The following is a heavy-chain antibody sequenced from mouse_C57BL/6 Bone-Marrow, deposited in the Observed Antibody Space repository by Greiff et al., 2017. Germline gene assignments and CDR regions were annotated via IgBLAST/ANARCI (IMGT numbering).Heavy chain of an antibody. CDR3: ARQDYGSSYVPHYYAMDY. CDR1: GFTFSSYG. D-gene: IGHD1-1*01. V-gene: IGHV5-6*01. Sequence: EVQLQESGGDLVKPGGSLKLSCAAPGFTFSSYGMSWVRQTPDKRLEWVATISSGGSYTYYPDSVKGRFTISRDNAKNTLYLQMSSLKSEDTAMYYCARQDYGSSYVPHYYAMDYWGQGTSVTVSS. J-gene: IGHJ4*01. CDR2: ISSGGSYT.